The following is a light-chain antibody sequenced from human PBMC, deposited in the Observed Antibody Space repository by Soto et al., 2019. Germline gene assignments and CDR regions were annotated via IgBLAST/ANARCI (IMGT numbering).Light chain of an antibody. CDR1: SSNIGSNT. V-gene: IGLV1-44*01. CDR3: ATWDASLDGMV. J-gene: IGLJ2*01. CDR2: RNN. Sequence: QSVLTQPPSASGTPGQRVTISCSSSSSNIGSNTVNWYHQLPGTAPKLLIYRNNQRPSGVPDRVSGSKSGTSASLTISGLQSEDEADYYCATWDASLDGMVFGGGTKLTVL.